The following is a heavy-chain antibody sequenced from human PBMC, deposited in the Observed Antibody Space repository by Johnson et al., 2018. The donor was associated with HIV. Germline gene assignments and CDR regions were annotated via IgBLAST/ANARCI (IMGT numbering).Heavy chain of an antibody. J-gene: IGHJ3*02. V-gene: IGHV3-11*04. CDR3: ARSDSSGYYPSHAFDI. CDR2: ISSSGSTI. Sequence: QVQLVESGGGLVKPGGSLRLSCAASGFTFSDYYMRWIRQAPGQGLEWVSYISSSGSTIYYADSVKGRFTFSRDNAKNSLYLQMNSLRAEDTAVYYCARSDSSGYYPSHAFDIWGQGTMVTVSS. CDR1: GFTFSDYY. D-gene: IGHD3-22*01.